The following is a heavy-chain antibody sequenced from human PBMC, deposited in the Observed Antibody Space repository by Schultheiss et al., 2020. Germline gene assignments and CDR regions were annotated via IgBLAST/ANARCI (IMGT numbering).Heavy chain of an antibody. D-gene: IGHD6-13*01. CDR1: GGSISSYY. CDR3: AAYSSSWYGYAFDI. J-gene: IGHJ3*02. CDR2: IYYSGST. Sequence: SETLSLTCTVSGGSISSYYWSWIRQPPGKGLEWIGYIYYSGSTNYNPSLKSRVTISVDTSKNQFSLKLSSVTAADTAVYYCAAYSSSWYGYAFDIWGQGKMVTLSS. V-gene: IGHV4-59*01.